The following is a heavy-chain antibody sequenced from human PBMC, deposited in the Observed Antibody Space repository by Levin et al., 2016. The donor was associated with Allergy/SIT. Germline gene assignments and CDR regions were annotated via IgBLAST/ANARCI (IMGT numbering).Heavy chain of an antibody. CDR3: VKRHQAAGVLDY. Sequence: GESLKISCAASGFTFSSYWMHWVRQAPGKGLVWVSRISGDGSSTNYADSAKGRFTISRDNAKNTLYLQMNSLRAEDTGVYYCVKRHQAAGVLDYWGQGTLVTVSS. CDR1: GFTFSSYW. V-gene: IGHV3-74*01. D-gene: IGHD6-13*01. J-gene: IGHJ4*02. CDR2: ISGDGSST.